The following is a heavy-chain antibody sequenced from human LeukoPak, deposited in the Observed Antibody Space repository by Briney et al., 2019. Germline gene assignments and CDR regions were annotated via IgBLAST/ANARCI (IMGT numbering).Heavy chain of an antibody. J-gene: IGHJ5*02. D-gene: IGHD2/OR15-2a*01. CDR3: ARDDSDGVPLSLFDP. CDR2: INPNSGGT. Sequence: GSSVKVSCKASGYTFTGYYMHWVRQAPGQGLEWMGWINPNSGGTNYAQKFQGRVTMTRDTSISTAYMELSRLRSDDTAVYYCARDDSDGVPLSLFDPWGQGTLVTVSS. V-gene: IGHV1-2*02. CDR1: GYTFTGYY.